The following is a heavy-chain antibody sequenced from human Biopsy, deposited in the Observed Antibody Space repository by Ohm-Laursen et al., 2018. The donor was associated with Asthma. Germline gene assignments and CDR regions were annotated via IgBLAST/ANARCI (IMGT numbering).Heavy chain of an antibody. J-gene: IGHJ3*02. CDR1: GFSFSSYS. CDR3: AKERYYDFWSGYPI. CDR2: ITSGSSTI. D-gene: IGHD3-3*01. V-gene: IGHV3-48*01. Sequence: SLRLSCAATGFSFSSYSINWVRQAPGKGLEWLSYITSGSSTIYYADSVKGRFTVSRDNAQNSLYLQMNSLKADDTAVYYCAKERYYDFWSGYPIWGQGTMVTVSS.